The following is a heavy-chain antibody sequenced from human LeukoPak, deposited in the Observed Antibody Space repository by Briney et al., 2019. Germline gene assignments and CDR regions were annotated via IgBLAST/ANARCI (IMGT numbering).Heavy chain of an antibody. D-gene: IGHD6-13*01. Sequence: GESLKISCKGSGYSFTSYWIGWVRQMPGKGLGWMGIIYPGDSDTRYSPSFQGQVTISADKSISTAYLQWSSLKASDTAMYYCARQRLESSWPYYYYGMDVWGQGTTVTVSS. V-gene: IGHV5-51*01. J-gene: IGHJ6*02. CDR2: IYPGDSDT. CDR1: GYSFTSYW. CDR3: ARQRLESSWPYYYYGMDV.